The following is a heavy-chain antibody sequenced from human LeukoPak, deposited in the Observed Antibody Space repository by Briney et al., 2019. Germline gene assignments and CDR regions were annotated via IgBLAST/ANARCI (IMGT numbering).Heavy chain of an antibody. V-gene: IGHV4-30-4*08. D-gene: IGHD3-10*01. CDR3: ARARIWFGEFTYYYYYMDV. Sequence: SETLSLTCTVSGGSISSGDYYWSWIRQPPGKGLEWIGYIYYSGSTYYNPSLKSRVTISVDTSKNQFSLKLSSVTAADTAVYYCARARIWFGEFTYYYYYMDVWGKGTTVTVS. CDR1: GGSISSGDYY. J-gene: IGHJ6*03. CDR2: IYYSGST.